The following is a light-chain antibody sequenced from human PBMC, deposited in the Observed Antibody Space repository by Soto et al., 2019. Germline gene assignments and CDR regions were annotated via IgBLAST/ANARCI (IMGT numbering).Light chain of an antibody. J-gene: IGLJ2*01. CDR2: DVT. CDR1: SSDIGTYNS. V-gene: IGLV2-14*01. CDR3: TSYTTSSTLV. Sequence: QSALTQPASVSGSPGQSITISCTGTSSDIGTYNSVSWYQQHAGKVPKLMIYDVTNRPSGVSDRFSGSKSGNTASLTISGLQAEDEADYYCTSYTTSSTLVFGGGTKGTVL.